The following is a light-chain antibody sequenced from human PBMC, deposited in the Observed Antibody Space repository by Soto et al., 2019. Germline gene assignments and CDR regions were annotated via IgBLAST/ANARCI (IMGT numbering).Light chain of an antibody. V-gene: IGKV3-20*01. CDR3: QQFSSYPLT. Sequence: EIVLTQSPGTLSLSPGERATLSCRVSQSVSSSYLAWYQQKHGQAPRLLIYGASSRATGIPDRFSGSGSGTDFTLTISRLEPEDFAVYYCQQFSSYPLTFGGGTKVDIK. J-gene: IGKJ4*01. CDR1: QSVSSSY. CDR2: GAS.